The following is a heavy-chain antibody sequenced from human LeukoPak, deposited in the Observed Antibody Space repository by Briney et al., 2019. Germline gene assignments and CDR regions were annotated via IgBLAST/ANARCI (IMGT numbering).Heavy chain of an antibody. CDR2: IKEDGSEA. CDR3: ARDPYVSNFDY. Sequence: LPGGSLRLSCAASGFTVSNYWMSWVRQAPGKGPEWMGNIKEDGSEAYYVDSVKGRFTISRDNAQNSLYLHMHSLRVEDTAVYYCARDPYVSNFDYWGQGTLVTVSS. J-gene: IGHJ4*02. D-gene: IGHD3-10*02. CDR1: GFTVSNYW. V-gene: IGHV3-7*03.